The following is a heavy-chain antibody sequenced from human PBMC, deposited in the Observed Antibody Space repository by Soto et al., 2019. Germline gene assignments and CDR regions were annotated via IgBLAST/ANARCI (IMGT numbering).Heavy chain of an antibody. CDR1: GYTFTSHG. Sequence: QVQLVQSGAEVKKPGASLKVSCKASGYTFTSHGISWVRQAPGQGLEWMGWISNHNGDTNYAPKLQDRVTLTTDTSTSTAYMELTSLTSDDTAVYFCARDISYGSGTSYGYWGQGTLVTVSS. CDR3: ARDISYGSGTSYGY. D-gene: IGHD3-10*01. V-gene: IGHV1-18*01. CDR2: ISNHNGDT. J-gene: IGHJ4*02.